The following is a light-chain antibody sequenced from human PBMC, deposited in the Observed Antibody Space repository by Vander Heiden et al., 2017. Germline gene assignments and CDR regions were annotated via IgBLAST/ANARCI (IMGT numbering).Light chain of an antibody. V-gene: IGLV2-14*01. CDR3: SSYTSSSTWV. CDR2: DVS. J-gene: IGLJ3*02. Sequence: QYALSKAAAASGSPGRSLTIACPGTSSDVGGYNYVSLYQQPPGKAHKLMIYDVSNRPSGGSNRFSGSKSGNTASPTISGLQAEDEADYYFSSYTSSSTWVFGGGTKLTVL. CDR1: SSDVGGYNY.